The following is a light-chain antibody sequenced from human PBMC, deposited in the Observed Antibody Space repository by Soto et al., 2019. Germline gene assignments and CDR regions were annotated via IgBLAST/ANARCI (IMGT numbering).Light chain of an antibody. CDR1: QSIGSY. J-gene: IGKJ2*01. CDR2: AAS. Sequence: DIQMTQSPSSLSASVGDRVTITCRASQSIGSYLNWYQKKAGKAPTVLIYAASSLQSGVQSRFSGSESVTDFTLTISSLQPEDCASYYCQQSYSTSYNFGQGTKVDIK. CDR3: QQSYSTSYN. V-gene: IGKV1-39*01.